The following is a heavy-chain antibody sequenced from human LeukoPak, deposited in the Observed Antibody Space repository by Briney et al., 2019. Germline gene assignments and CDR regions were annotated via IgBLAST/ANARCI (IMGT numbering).Heavy chain of an antibody. J-gene: IGHJ4*02. CDR1: GFIFSSSA. V-gene: IGHV3-23*01. Sequence: GGSLRLSCAASGFIFSSSAMSWVRQAPGKGLEWVSAISGSGSNTYYADSVKGRLTISRDNSKNTLYLQMSSLRAEDTAVYYCVKEASRAYFDYWGQGTLVTVSS. CDR3: VKEASRAYFDY. D-gene: IGHD2-2*01. CDR2: ISGSGSNT.